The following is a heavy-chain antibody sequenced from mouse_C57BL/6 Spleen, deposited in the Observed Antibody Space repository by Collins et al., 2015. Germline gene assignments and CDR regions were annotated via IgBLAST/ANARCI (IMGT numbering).Heavy chain of an antibody. CDR1: GFAFSSYD. D-gene: IGHD1-2*01. CDR2: ISGGGGST. J-gene: IGHJ3*01. Sequence: EVQLVESGGGLVKPGGSLKLACAASGFAFSSYDMSWVRQTPEKRLEWVAYISGGGGSTYNPDTVKGRFTISRDNAKSTLYLQMSSLTSEDTAMYYCARDYHGTRFAYWGQGTLVTVSA. V-gene: IGHV5-12-1*01. CDR3: ARDYHGTRFAY.